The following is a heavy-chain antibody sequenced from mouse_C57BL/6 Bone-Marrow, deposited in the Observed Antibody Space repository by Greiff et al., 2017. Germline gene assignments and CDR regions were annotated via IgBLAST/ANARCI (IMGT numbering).Heavy chain of an antibody. Sequence: QFQLQQSGAELARPGASVKLSCKASGYTFTSYGISWVKQRTGQGLEWIGEIYPRSGNTYYNEKFKGKATLTADKSSSTAYMELRSLTSEDSAVYFCARWGYYYGSSPWFAYWGQGTLVTVSA. V-gene: IGHV1-81*01. CDR3: ARWGYYYGSSPWFAY. D-gene: IGHD1-1*01. CDR1: GYTFTSYG. CDR2: IYPRSGNT. J-gene: IGHJ3*01.